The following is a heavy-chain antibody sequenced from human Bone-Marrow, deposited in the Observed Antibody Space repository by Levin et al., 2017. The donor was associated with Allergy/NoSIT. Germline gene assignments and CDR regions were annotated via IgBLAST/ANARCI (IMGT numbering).Heavy chain of an antibody. D-gene: IGHD3-3*01. J-gene: IGHJ4*02. CDR2: ITYDGSNK. CDR1: GFTFSSYG. Sequence: GGSLRLSCAASGFTFSSYGMHWVRQAPGKGLEWVSVITYDGSNKYYADSVKGRFTISRDNSKNTLYLQMNSLRAEDTAVYYCAKDGVLRFLEWLIDYWGQGTLVTVSS. CDR3: AKDGVLRFLEWLIDY. V-gene: IGHV3-30*18.